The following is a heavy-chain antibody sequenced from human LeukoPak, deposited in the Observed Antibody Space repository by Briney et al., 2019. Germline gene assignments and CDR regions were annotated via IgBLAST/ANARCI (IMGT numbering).Heavy chain of an antibody. CDR1: GFTVISNY. J-gene: IGHJ6*03. D-gene: IGHD1-7*01. CDR3: AREAYNWNSSYYYYYMDV. Sequence: PGGSLRLSCAASGFTVISNYMSWVRQAPGKGRGGVSVIYSGGSTYYADSVKGRFTISRDNSKNTLYLQMNSLRAEDTAVYYCAREAYNWNSSYYYYYMDVWGKGTTVTVSS. V-gene: IGHV3-53*01. CDR2: IYSGGST.